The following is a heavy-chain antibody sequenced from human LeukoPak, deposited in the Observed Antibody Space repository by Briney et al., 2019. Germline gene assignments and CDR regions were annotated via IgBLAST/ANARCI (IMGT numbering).Heavy chain of an antibody. D-gene: IGHD4-17*01. J-gene: IGHJ4*02. Sequence: EASVKVFCKASAYTFTGYYMHWVRQAPGQGLQWMGWINPNSGGTNYAQNFKGRVTMTRDTSISTAYMELSRLRADDTAVYYCALLARAVTKGLQRGVGLDYWGQGTLVTVSS. V-gene: IGHV1-2*02. CDR1: AYTFTGYY. CDR2: INPNSGGT. CDR3: ALLARAVTKGLQRGVGLDY.